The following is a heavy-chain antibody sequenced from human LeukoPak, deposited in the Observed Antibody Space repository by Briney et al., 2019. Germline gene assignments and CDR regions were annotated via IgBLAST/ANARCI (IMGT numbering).Heavy chain of an antibody. Sequence: ASVKVSCKASGYTFTSYDINWVRQATGQGLEWMGWMNPNSGNTGYAQKFQGRVTMTRNTSISTAYMELSSLRSEDTAVYYCARAPYDILPGYSLNWFDPWGQGTLVTVSS. V-gene: IGHV1-8*01. J-gene: IGHJ5*02. CDR2: MNPNSGNT. CDR1: GYTFTSYD. CDR3: ARAPYDILPGYSLNWFDP. D-gene: IGHD3-9*01.